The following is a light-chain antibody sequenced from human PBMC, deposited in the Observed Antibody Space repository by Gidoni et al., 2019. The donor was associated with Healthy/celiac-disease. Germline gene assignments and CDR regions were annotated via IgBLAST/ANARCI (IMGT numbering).Light chain of an antibody. CDR1: QGISDY. CDR3: QQLSSSPLT. V-gene: IGKV1-9*01. Sequence: IQLTQSPSFLSASVGDRVTITCRASQGISDYLAWYQQKPGKAPKLLIYAASTLQGGVPSRFSGSGSGTEFNLTISSLQPEDFASYSCQQLSSSPLTFGPGTKVDIK. J-gene: IGKJ3*01. CDR2: AAS.